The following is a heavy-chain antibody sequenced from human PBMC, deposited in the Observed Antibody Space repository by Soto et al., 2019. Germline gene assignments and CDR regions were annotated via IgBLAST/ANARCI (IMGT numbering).Heavy chain of an antibody. CDR1: GYTFTNFG. CDR3: ARDGVGGVATGIYYYQRGLDV. J-gene: IGHJ6*02. CDR2: ISTDNGQT. Sequence: QVQLVQSGAEVKKPGASVKVSCQASGYTFTNFGISWPRQAPGQGLEWMGWISTDNGQTDSARKFQGRVIMTTDSSASSAYLELKSLRSDDTAMYYCARDGVGGVATGIYYYQRGLDVWGQGTTVTVSS. D-gene: IGHD3-9*01. V-gene: IGHV1-18*01.